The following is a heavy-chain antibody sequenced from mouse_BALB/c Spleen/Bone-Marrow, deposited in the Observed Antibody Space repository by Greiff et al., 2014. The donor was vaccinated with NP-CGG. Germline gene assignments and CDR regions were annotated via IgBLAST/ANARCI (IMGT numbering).Heavy chain of an antibody. CDR1: GVDFSRYW. CDR3: ARLYYDYDDVFYWYFDV. CDR2: INPDSSTI. J-gene: IGHJ1*01. V-gene: IGHV4-1*02. Sequence: EADGVDFSRYWMSWVRQAPGKGLEWIGEINPDSSTINYTPSLKDKFIISRDNAKNTLYLQMSKVGSEDTALYYCARLYYDYDDVFYWYFDVWGAGTTVTVSS. D-gene: IGHD2-4*01.